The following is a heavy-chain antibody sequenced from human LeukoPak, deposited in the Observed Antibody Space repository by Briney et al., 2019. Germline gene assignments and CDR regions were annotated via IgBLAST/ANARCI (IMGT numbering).Heavy chain of an antibody. J-gene: IGHJ4*02. CDR1: GGTFSSYA. D-gene: IGHD3-22*01. Sequence: ASVKVSCKASGGTFSSYAISWVRQAPGQGLEWMGGIIPIFGTANYAQKFQGRVTITADESTSTVYMELNSLRSEDTAVYYCARFSYYDSSAQYALDYWGQGTLITVSS. CDR3: ARFSYYDSSAQYALDY. V-gene: IGHV1-69*13. CDR2: IIPIFGTA.